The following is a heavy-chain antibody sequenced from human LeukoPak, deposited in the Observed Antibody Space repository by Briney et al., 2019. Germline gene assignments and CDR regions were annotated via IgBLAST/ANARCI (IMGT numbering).Heavy chain of an antibody. J-gene: IGHJ4*02. Sequence: GGPLTLSCAASGFTFSTYVMSWVRQAPGKGLEWVSGISGSAGSTYYADSVKGRFTISRDNSKNTLYLQMNSLRAEDTAAYYCAKTMWVRGMAPFDYWGQGTLVTVSS. CDR1: GFTFSTYV. CDR3: AKTMWVRGMAPFDY. D-gene: IGHD3-10*01. V-gene: IGHV3-23*01. CDR2: ISGSAGST.